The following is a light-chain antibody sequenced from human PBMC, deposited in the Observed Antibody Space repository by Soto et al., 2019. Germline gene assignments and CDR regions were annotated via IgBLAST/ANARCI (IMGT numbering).Light chain of an antibody. V-gene: IGLV2-14*01. CDR1: SSDVGGYNY. J-gene: IGLJ1*01. Sequence: QSALTQPASVSGSPGQSITISCTGTSSDVGGYNYVSWYQQHPGKAPKLMIYEVSNRPSGVSNRFSGSKSGNTASLTISGLQAKDEADYYCSSYTSSSTPNVFGTGTKLTVL. CDR2: EVS. CDR3: SSYTSSSTPNV.